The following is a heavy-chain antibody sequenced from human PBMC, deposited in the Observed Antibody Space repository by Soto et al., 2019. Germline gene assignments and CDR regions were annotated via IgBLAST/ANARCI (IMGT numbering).Heavy chain of an antibody. V-gene: IGHV4-31*03. CDR3: AREYTYGSNFFDC. CDR2: ISHSGST. CDR1: GGSISSAAYY. Sequence: PSGTLSLTCTVSGGSISSAAYYWSWIRQHPGKGLEWIGYISHSGSTYYTPSLKSRVIISADTSKNQFSVNLTSVTAADTAVYYCAREYTYGSNFFDCWGQGALVTVSS. J-gene: IGHJ4*02. D-gene: IGHD5-18*01.